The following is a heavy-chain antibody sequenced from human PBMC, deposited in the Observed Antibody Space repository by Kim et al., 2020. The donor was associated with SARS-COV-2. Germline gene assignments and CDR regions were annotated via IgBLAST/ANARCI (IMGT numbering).Heavy chain of an antibody. J-gene: IGHJ4*02. V-gene: IGHV3-30*01. CDR3: ARGRYSYGLYLFDY. D-gene: IGHD5-18*01. Sequence: ADSGKGRFTISRDNSKSTQDLQMNGLRAEDTAVYYCARGRYSYGLYLFDYWGQGTLVTVSS.